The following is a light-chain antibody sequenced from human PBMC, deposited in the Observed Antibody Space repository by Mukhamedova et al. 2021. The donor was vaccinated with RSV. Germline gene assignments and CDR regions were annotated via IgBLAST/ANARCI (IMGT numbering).Light chain of an antibody. CDR1: QNINNY. V-gene: IGKV3-11*01. CDR2: DAS. CDR3: QLRDKLYT. Sequence: TSQNINNYLAWYQQKPGQAPRLLISDASSRATGIPARFSGSGSGTDFTLTISSLEPEDFAVYYCQLRDKLYTFGQGTKLEIK. J-gene: IGKJ2*01.